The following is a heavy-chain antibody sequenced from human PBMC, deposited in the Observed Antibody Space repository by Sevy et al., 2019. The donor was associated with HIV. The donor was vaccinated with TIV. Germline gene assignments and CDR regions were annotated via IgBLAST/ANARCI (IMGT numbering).Heavy chain of an antibody. CDR1: GGSVSSGSYY. V-gene: IGHV4-61*01. CDR2: IYYSGST. J-gene: IGHJ4*02. CDR3: ARATSSSFASPFDY. Sequence: SETLSLTCTVSGGSVSSGSYYWSWIRQPSGKRQEWIGYIYYSGSTNYNPSLKSRVTISVDTSKNQFSLKLSSVTAADTAVYYCARATSSSFASPFDYWGQGTLVTVSS. D-gene: IGHD6-13*01.